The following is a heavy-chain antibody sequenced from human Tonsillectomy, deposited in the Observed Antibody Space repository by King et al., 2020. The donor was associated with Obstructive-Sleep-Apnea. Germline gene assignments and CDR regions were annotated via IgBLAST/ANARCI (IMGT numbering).Heavy chain of an antibody. J-gene: IGHJ4*02. CDR2: IYYSGNT. Sequence: QLQESGPGLVKPSETLSLTCTVSGGSISSSTYYWGWIRQPPGKGLEWIGTIYYSGNTYYNPSLKSRVTISVDTSKNQFSLRLISVTAADTAVYYCARGGVLYYPRNWGQGTLVTVSS. CDR3: ARGGVLYYPRN. D-gene: IGHD2-8*01. CDR1: GGSISSSTYY. V-gene: IGHV4-39*07.